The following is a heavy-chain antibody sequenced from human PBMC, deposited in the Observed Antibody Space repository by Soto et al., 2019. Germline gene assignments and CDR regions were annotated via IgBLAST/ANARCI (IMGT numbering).Heavy chain of an antibody. D-gene: IGHD2-15*01. CDR2: IIPILGIA. V-gene: IGHV1-69*04. J-gene: IGHJ3*02. CDR3: ARDIPSKPRYCSGGSCLTGYDAFDI. CDR1: GGTFSSYT. Sequence: SVKVSCKASGGTFSSYTISWVRQAPRQGLEWMGRIIPILGIASYAQKFQGRVTITADKSTSTAYMELSSLRSEDTAVYYCARDIPSKPRYCSGGSCLTGYDAFDIWGKGTMVTVSS.